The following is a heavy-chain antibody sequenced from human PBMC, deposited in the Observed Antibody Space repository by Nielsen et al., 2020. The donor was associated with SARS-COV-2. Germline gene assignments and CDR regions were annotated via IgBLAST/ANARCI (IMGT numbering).Heavy chain of an antibody. D-gene: IGHD5-12*01. CDR2: SYSGNGNT. Sequence: WVRQAPGQGFEWMVGSYSGNGNTGYAQKFQGRVAMTRDTSTSTAYMELSSQRSEDTAVYYCARVGSGYKNYFDYWGQGTLVTVSS. V-gene: IGHV1-8*01. J-gene: IGHJ4*02. CDR3: ARVGSGYKNYFDY.